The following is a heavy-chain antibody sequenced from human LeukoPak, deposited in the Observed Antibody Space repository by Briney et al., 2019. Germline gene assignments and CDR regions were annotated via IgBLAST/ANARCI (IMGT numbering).Heavy chain of an antibody. CDR3: AGSIAARLDY. CDR2: INHSGST. CDR1: GGPFSDYY. Sequence: PSETLSLTCAVYGGPFSDYYWSWIRQPPGKGLEWIGEINHSGSTNYNPSLKSRVTISVDTSKNQFSLKLSSVTAADTAVYYCAGSIAARLDYWGQGTLVTVSS. J-gene: IGHJ4*02. V-gene: IGHV4-34*01. D-gene: IGHD6-6*01.